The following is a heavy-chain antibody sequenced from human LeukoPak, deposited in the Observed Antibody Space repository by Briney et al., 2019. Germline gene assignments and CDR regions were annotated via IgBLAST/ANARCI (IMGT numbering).Heavy chain of an antibody. CDR1: GGTFSSYP. CDR2: IIPIFGTA. J-gene: IGHJ4*02. V-gene: IGHV1-69*05. CDR3: ARDIAVAGIDY. D-gene: IGHD6-19*01. Sequence: SVKVSCKASGGTFSSYPISGVGQAPGQGLEWMGRIIPIFGTANYAQKFQGRDTITTDESTSTAYMELSSLRSEDTAVYYCARDIAVAGIDYWGQGTLVTVSS.